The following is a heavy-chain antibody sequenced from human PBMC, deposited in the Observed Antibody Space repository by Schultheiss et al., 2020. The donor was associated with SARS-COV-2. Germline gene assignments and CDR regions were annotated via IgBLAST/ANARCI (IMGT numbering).Heavy chain of an antibody. CDR2: INSDGSST. Sequence: GALRLSCAASGFTFRNHWMNWVRQVPGKGLVWVSRINSDGSSTSYADSVKGRFTISRDNAKNTLYLQMNSLRAEDTAVYYCASDLRSFFDYWGQGTLVTVSS. V-gene: IGHV3-74*01. CDR1: GFTFRNHW. D-gene: IGHD6-13*01. CDR3: ASDLRSFFDY. J-gene: IGHJ4*02.